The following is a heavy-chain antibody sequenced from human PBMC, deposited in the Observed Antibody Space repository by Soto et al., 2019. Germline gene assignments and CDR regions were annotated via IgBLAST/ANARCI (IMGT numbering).Heavy chain of an antibody. Sequence: QVQLVQSGAEVKKPGASVKVSCKASGYTFTSYDINWVRQATGQGLEWLGWMNPNSGNTGYAQKFQGRVTMTRNTSISTAYMELSSLRSEDTAVYYCARVRDAVAARLDFDYWGQGTLVTVSS. V-gene: IGHV1-8*01. CDR3: ARVRDAVAARLDFDY. CDR2: MNPNSGNT. CDR1: GYTFTSYD. J-gene: IGHJ4*02. D-gene: IGHD6-6*01.